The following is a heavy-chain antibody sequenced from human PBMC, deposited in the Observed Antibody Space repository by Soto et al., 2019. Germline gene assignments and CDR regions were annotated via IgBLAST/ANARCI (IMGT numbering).Heavy chain of an antibody. CDR3: VKDISGAYSGPNYDA. Sequence: GGSLRLSCAASGFNFGDYAMHRVRQTPGQGLEWVSGLNWNSVTPGYGDSVKGRFSISRDNGKYALYLQMTSLRPEGTALYYCVKDISGAYSGPNYDAWGQGTLVTVSS. CDR2: LNWNSVTP. CDR1: GFNFGDYA. D-gene: IGHD1-26*01. J-gene: IGHJ4*02. V-gene: IGHV3-9*01.